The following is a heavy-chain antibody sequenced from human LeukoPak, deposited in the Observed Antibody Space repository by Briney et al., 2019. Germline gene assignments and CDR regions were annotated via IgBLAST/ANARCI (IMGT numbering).Heavy chain of an antibody. CDR2: INGDGRNI. V-gene: IGHV3-74*01. D-gene: IGHD3-9*01. CDR3: TRDLMDYDVSTGLHHYYMDV. CDR1: GLTFSSYW. J-gene: IGHJ6*02. Sequence: GGSLRLSCVASGLTFSSYWMHWVRQDPRKGLVWVSRINGDGRNINYADSVRGRFTISRDNAKNTLYLQMNTLRVEDTAVYYCTRDLMDYDVSTGLHHYYMDVWGQGTTVTVSS.